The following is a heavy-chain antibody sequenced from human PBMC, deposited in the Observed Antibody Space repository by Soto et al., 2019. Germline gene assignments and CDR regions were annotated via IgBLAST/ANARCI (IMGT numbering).Heavy chain of an antibody. CDR2: ISGSGGST. D-gene: IGHD4-4*01. CDR3: ANFLNGYSNYFDY. J-gene: IGHJ4*02. V-gene: IGHV3-23*01. CDR1: GFTFSSYA. Sequence: GGSLRLSCAASGFTFSSYAMSWVRQAPGKGLEWVSAISGSGGSTYYADSVKGRFTISRDNSKNTLYLQMNSLRAEDTAVYYCANFLNGYSNYFDYWGQGTLVTVSS.